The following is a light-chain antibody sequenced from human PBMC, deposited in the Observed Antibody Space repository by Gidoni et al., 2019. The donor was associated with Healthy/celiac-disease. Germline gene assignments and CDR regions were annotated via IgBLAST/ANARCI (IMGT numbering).Light chain of an antibody. CDR2: WTS. CDR3: QQYYSTPPT. Sequence: DIVITQSPDPLAASLGERATLNCKSSQSVLYISNNKNNLACYQQKTGQPPKLLIHWTSTRESGVPARFSSSRSGTDFTIPISSMQDEDVAVYYCQQYYSTPPTFGQGTKVEIK. J-gene: IGKJ1*01. CDR1: QSVLYISNNKNN. V-gene: IGKV4-1*01.